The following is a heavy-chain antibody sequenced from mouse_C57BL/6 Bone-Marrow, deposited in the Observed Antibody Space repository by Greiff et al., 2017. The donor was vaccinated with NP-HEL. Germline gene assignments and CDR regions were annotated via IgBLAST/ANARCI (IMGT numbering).Heavy chain of an antibody. CDR2: ISYDGSN. J-gene: IGHJ3*01. D-gene: IGHD1-1*01. CDR3: AREGGYYGSPFAY. V-gene: IGHV3-6*01. Sequence: EESGPDLVKPSQSLSLTCSVTGYSIIRGYYWNWIRQFPGNKLEWMAYISYDGSNNYNPSLKNRISITRDISKNQFFLKLTSVTTEDTATYYCAREGGYYGSPFAYWGQGTLVTVSA. CDR1: GYSIIRGYY.